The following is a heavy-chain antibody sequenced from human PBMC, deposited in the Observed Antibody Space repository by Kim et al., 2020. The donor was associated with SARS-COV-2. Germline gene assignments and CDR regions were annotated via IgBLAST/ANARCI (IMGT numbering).Heavy chain of an antibody. Sequence: QKFQGRGTITADKSTSTAYMELSSLRSEDTAVYYCARVNYYGSGSYIHWGQGTLVTVSS. J-gene: IGHJ4*02. D-gene: IGHD3-10*01. CDR3: ARVNYYGSGSYIH. V-gene: IGHV1-69*02.